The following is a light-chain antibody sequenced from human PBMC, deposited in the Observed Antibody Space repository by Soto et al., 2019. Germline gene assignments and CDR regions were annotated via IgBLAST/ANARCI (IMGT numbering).Light chain of an antibody. CDR3: CSYAGSYTHVV. CDR1: SSDVGGYNY. CDR2: DVS. J-gene: IGLJ2*01. Sequence: QSVLTQPRSVSGSPGQSVTISCTGTSSDVGGYNYVSWYQQHPGKAPKLMIYDVSKRPSGVPDRFSGSKSGNTASLTISGLQAADEADYYCCSYAGSYTHVVFGGGTKLTVL. V-gene: IGLV2-11*01.